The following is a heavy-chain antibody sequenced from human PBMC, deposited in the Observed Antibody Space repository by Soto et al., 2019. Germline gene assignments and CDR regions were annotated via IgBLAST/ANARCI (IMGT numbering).Heavy chain of an antibody. J-gene: IGHJ4*02. CDR1: GGSVSSGSYY. V-gene: IGHV4-61*01. CDR3: ARDPKQFYFDY. CDR2: IYYSGST. Sequence: QVQLQESGPGLVKPSETLSLTCTVSGGSVSSGSYYWSWIRQPPGKGLEWIGYIYYSGSTNYNPSLKSRVTMSVDTSKNQFSLKLSSVTAADTAVYYCARDPKQFYFDYWGQGTLVTVSS.